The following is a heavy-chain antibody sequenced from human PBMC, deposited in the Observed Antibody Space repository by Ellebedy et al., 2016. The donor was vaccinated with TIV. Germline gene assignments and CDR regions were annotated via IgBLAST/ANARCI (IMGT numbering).Heavy chain of an antibody. CDR2: INTDGSST. CDR3: ARESVRYFDCDY. D-gene: IGHD3-9*01. Sequence: GESLKISCAASGFTLSGYWMHWVRQVPGKGLVWLSRINTDGSSTSYAGPVEGRFTISRDNAKRTLYLEMNSLRVEDTAVYYCARESVRYFDCDYWGQGTLVTVSS. CDR1: GFTLSGYW. J-gene: IGHJ4*02. V-gene: IGHV3-74*01.